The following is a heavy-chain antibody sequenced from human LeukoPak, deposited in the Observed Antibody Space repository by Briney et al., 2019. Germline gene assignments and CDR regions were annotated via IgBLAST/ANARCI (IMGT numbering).Heavy chain of an antibody. CDR1: GFTVSSNY. CDR3: AREDILTGFDY. J-gene: IGHJ4*02. D-gene: IGHD3-9*01. CDR2: IYSGGST. Sequence: GGSLRLSCAASGFTVSSNYMSWVRQAPGMGLEWVSVIYSGGSTYYADSVKGRFIISRDNSKNTLYLQLNSLRAEDTAVYYCAREDILTGFDYWGQGTLVTVSS. V-gene: IGHV3-53*01.